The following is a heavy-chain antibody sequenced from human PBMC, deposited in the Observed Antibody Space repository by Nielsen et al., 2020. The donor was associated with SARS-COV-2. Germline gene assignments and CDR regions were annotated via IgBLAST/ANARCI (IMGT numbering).Heavy chain of an antibody. J-gene: IGHJ6*02. Sequence: GGSLRLSCAASGFTFSSHWMSWVRQAPGKGLEWVANIKQDGSEKYYVDSVKGRFTISRDNAKNSLYLQMNSLRAEDTAVYYCARDKRYFDWLSHPYYYGMDVWGQGTTVTVSS. CDR2: IKQDGSEK. CDR3: ARDKRYFDWLSHPYYYGMDV. V-gene: IGHV3-7*01. CDR1: GFTFSSHW. D-gene: IGHD3-9*01.